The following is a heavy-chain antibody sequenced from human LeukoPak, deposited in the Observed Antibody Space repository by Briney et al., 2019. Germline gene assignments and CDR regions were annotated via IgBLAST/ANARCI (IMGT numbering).Heavy chain of an antibody. J-gene: IGHJ4*02. CDR1: AYSISSGYY. CDR3: ARRDDSSGYHKIFDY. Sequence: SETLSLTCTVSAYSISSGYYWGWIRQPPGKGLEWIGSIHHSGSTYYNPSLKSRVTISVDTSRNQFSLKLSSVAAADTAVYYCARRDDSSGYHKIFDYWGQGTLVTVSS. D-gene: IGHD3-22*01. V-gene: IGHV4-38-2*02. CDR2: IHHSGST.